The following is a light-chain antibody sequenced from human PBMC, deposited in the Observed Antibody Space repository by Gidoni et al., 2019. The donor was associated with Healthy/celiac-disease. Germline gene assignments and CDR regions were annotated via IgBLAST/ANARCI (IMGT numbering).Light chain of an antibody. J-gene: IGLJ2*01. CDR3: NSRDSSGNHLNVV. CDR1: SLRRYY. CDR2: GKN. V-gene: IGLV3-19*01. Sequence: SSELTQDPAGSVALGQTVRITCQGDSLRRYYASWYQQKPGQAPVLVIYGKNNRPSGIPDRFSGSSSGNTASLTITGAQAEDEADYYCNSRDSSGNHLNVVFGGGTKLTVL.